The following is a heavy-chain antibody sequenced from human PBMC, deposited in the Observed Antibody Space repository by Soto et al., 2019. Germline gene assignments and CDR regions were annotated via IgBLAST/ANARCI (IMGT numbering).Heavy chain of an antibody. D-gene: IGHD5-18*01. CDR1: GYSFTSYL. CDR3: ARGPVDKAMDYYYYYGMDV. V-gene: IGHV5-51*01. J-gene: IGHJ6*02. Sequence: XDSLKLSWKCSGYSFTSYLIGLVLQMPGKGLEWMGIIYPGDSDTRYSPSFQGQVTISADKSISTAYLQWSSLKASDTAMYYCARGPVDKAMDYYYYYGMDVWGQGTTVTVSS. CDR2: IYPGDSDT.